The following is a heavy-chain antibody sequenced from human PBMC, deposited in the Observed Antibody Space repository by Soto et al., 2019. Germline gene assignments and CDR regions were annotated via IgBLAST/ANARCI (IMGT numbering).Heavy chain of an antibody. CDR2: ISGSGGST. Sequence: EVQLLESGGGLVQPGGSLRLSCAASGFTFSSYAMSWVRQAPGKGLEWVSSISGSGGSTYYADSVKGRFTMSRDNSKNTVYLQRNSLRAEDTAVYYCAKGGRSSGFDYWGQGTLVTVSS. J-gene: IGHJ4*02. V-gene: IGHV3-23*01. CDR1: GFTFSSYA. CDR3: AKGGRSSGFDY. D-gene: IGHD6-19*01.